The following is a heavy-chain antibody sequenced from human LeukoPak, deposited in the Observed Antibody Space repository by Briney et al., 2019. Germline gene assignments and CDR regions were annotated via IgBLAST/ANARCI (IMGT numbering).Heavy chain of an antibody. D-gene: IGHD3-9*01. Sequence: NPSGVSTSYAQKFQGRVTMTRDTSTSTVYMELSSLRSEDTAVYYCARDRDFDWLLLFDYWGQGTLVTVSS. CDR2: NPSGVST. CDR3: ARDRDFDWLLLFDY. J-gene: IGHJ4*02. V-gene: IGHV1-46*01.